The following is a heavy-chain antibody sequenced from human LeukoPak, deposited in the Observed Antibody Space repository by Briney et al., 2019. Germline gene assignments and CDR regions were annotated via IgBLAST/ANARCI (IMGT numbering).Heavy chain of an antibody. J-gene: IGHJ3*02. Sequence: GGSLRLSCAASGFTFSRDWMHWVRQAPGKGLVWVSRISDDGSITTYADSVKGRFTISRDNAKSTVFLQMNSLRAEDTAVYYCATYSGPDKWDASDMWGQGTLVTVSS. CDR1: GFTFSRDW. V-gene: IGHV3-74*03. CDR2: ISDDGSIT. CDR3: ATYSGPDKWDASDM. D-gene: IGHD1-26*01.